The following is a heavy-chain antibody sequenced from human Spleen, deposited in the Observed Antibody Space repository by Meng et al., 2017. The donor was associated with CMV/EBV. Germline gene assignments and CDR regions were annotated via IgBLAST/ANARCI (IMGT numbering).Heavy chain of an antibody. CDR3: ARGGRGVYGLLSAFDV. CDR2: ISYGVTNR. CDR1: GFTFSSHA. J-gene: IGHJ3*01. D-gene: IGHD2-8*01. Sequence: GESLKISCAASGFTFSSHAMHWVRQAPGKGLEGVAVISYGVTNRYYADSVKGRFTISRDNSKNTLFLQMNSLRPQDTAVYYCARGGRGVYGLLSAFDVWGQGTKVTVSS. V-gene: IGHV3-30-3*01.